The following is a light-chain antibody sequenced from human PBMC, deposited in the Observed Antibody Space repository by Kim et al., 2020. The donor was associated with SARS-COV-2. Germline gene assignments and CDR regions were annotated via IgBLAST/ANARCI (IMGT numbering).Light chain of an antibody. CDR3: QAWDTSAVL. CDR1: ELGDKY. J-gene: IGLJ2*01. V-gene: IGLV3-1*01. Sequence: GSPGQTASITCSGDELGDKYVCWYQQRPGQSPVLVIYQDKERPSGIPERFSGSNAGSTATLTISGTQAMDEADYYCQAWDTSAVLFGGGTQLTVL. CDR2: QDK.